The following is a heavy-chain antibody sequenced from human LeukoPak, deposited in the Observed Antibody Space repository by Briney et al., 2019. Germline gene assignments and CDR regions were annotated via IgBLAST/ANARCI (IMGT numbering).Heavy chain of an antibody. D-gene: IGHD3-3*01. J-gene: IGHJ5*02. Sequence: SETLSLTCAVYGGSFSGYYWSWIRQPPGKGLEWIGEINHSGSTYYNPSLKSRVTISVDTSKNQFSLKLSSVTAADTAVYYCARYARDFWSGYYLGWFDPWGQGTLVTVSS. V-gene: IGHV4-34*01. CDR2: INHSGST. CDR3: ARYARDFWSGYYLGWFDP. CDR1: GGSFSGYY.